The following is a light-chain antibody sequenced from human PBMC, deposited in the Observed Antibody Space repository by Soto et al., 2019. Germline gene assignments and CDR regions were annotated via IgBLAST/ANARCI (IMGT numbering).Light chain of an antibody. V-gene: IGLV2-8*01. CDR3: SSYSGTNYHYV. J-gene: IGLJ1*01. CDR1: SSDVGGYNY. CDR2: EVS. Sequence: QSALTQPPSASGSLGQTVTISCTGTSSDVGGYNYVSWYQQHPGKAPKLMIYEVSERPSGVPDRFSGSKSGHTDSLTVSGLQADDEADYYCSSYSGTNYHYVFGTGTKLTVL.